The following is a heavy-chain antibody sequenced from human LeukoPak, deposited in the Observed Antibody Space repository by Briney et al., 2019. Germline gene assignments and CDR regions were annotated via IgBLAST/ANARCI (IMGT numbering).Heavy chain of an antibody. Sequence: GGSLRLSCASSRLDLTTSAMTEVGQAPAKGLEWVSSIRIGGGGTYYADSVKGRFTISRDNSENTLHLQMNNLRVEDTARYFCASCMVLLLGLSNWFDPWGQGTLVTVSS. J-gene: IGHJ5*02. CDR1: RLDLTTSA. D-gene: IGHD2/OR15-2a*01. V-gene: IGHV3-23*01. CDR2: IRIGGGGT. CDR3: ASCMVLLLGLSNWFDP.